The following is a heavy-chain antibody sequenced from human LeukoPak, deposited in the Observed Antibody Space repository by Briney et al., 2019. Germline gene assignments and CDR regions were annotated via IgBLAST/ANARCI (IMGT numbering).Heavy chain of an antibody. CDR2: IYYSGST. D-gene: IGHD4-17*01. CDR3: ARDIKGYGDYGD. J-gene: IGHJ4*02. CDR1: GGSISSYY. Sequence: SETLSLTCTVSGGSISSYYWSWIRQPPGKGLEWIGYIYYSGSTNYNPSLKSRVTISVDTSKNQLSLKLSSVTAADTAVYYCARDIKGYGDYGDWGQGTLVTVSS. V-gene: IGHV4-59*01.